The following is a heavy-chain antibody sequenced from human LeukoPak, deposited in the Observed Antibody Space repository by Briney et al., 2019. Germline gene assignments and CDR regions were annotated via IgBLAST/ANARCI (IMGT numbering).Heavy chain of an antibody. J-gene: IGHJ3*02. CDR1: GGSISSYH. D-gene: IGHD3-22*01. CDR2: IYSSGST. Sequence: PSETLSLTCAVSGGSISSYHWSWIRQPPGKGLESIGYIYSSGSTHYNPSLKSRVTISVDTPKNQFSLKLSSVTAADTAVYYCARARNYYDSSGFYYEGDAFDIWGQGTMVTVSS. V-gene: IGHV4-59*01. CDR3: ARARNYYDSSGFYYEGDAFDI.